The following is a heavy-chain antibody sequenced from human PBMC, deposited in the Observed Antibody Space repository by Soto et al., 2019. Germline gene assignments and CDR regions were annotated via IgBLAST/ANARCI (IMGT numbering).Heavy chain of an antibody. CDR3: ARQVVDGTVAGRGSFDY. J-gene: IGHJ4*02. CDR1: GGSISSTSYY. Sequence: SETLSLTCTVSGGSISSTSYYWVWIRQPPGKGLEWIGSFYYSGSTYYNPSLKSRVTVSVDTSENQFSLKLSSVTAADTAVYYCARQVVDGTVAGRGSFDYWGQGTLVTVSS. CDR2: FYYSGST. V-gene: IGHV4-39*01. D-gene: IGHD6-19*01.